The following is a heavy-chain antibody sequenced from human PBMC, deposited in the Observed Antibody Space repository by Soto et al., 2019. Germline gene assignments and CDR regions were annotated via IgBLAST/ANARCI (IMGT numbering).Heavy chain of an antibody. CDR3: ARWNSRFGGTYVAY. CDR1: GGSISSSFYY. Sequence: SETLSLTCTVSGGSISSSFYYWGWIRQPPGKGLEWIGTIYYSGSTYYNAALKSRVTISVDTSKNHFSLSLYSVTAADTALYFCARWNSRFGGTYVAYWGQGALVTVSS. CDR2: IYYSGST. J-gene: IGHJ4*02. D-gene: IGHD1-26*01. V-gene: IGHV4-39*02.